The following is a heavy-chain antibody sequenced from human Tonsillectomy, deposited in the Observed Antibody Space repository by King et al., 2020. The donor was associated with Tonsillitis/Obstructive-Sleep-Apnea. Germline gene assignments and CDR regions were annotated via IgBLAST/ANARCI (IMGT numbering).Heavy chain of an antibody. CDR3: ASAVPAPYCSSTSCYDSTSFVS. CDR1: GFTFKNST. Sequence: VQLVESGGGVVQPGRSLRISCTASGFTFKNSTLHWRRQAPGKGLEWVAVISSDGNNKYYADSVKGRFTLSRDNSKTTLYLRMNSLRTEDTAVYSCASAVPAPYCSSTSCYDSTSFVSWGQGTLVTVSS. J-gene: IGHJ4*02. D-gene: IGHD2-2*01. CDR2: ISSDGNNK. V-gene: IGHV3-30*04.